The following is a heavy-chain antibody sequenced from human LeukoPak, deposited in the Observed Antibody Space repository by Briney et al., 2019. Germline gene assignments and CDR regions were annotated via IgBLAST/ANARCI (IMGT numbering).Heavy chain of an antibody. CDR2: IYPVDSDT. Sequence: GESLKISCKGSGYSFTSYWIGWVRQMPGKGLEWMGIIYPVDSDTRYSPSFQGQVTISADKSISTAYLQWSSLKASDTAMYYCARGGRGYCSSTSCYSLDYWGQGTLVTVSS. CDR3: ARGGRGYCSSTSCYSLDY. CDR1: GYSFTSYW. D-gene: IGHD2-2*01. V-gene: IGHV5-51*01. J-gene: IGHJ4*02.